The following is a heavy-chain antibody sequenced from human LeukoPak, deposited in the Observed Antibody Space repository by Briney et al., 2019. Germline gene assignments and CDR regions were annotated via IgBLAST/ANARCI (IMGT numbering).Heavy chain of an antibody. CDR3: ARGAVSGRFGDYFYYMDV. CDR2: IHHGGGA. V-gene: IGHV4-34*01. J-gene: IGHJ6*03. CDR1: GGSFSGHY. D-gene: IGHD3-3*01. Sequence: SETLSLTCAVYGGSFSGHYWNWIRQPPGKGLQWIGEIHHGGGANYNPSLKSRVSISEDTSKNQFSLTVNSVTAADTALYFCARGAVSGRFGDYFYYMDVWGKGTTVTVSS.